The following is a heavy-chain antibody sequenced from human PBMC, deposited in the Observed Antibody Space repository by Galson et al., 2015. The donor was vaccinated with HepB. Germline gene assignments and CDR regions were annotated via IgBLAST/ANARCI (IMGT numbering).Heavy chain of an antibody. CDR1: GYWFSRYW. CDR3: ARADWTMVDPYYFDY. CDR2: IFPDDSDT. J-gene: IGHJ4*02. Sequence: QSGEEVKKPGESLKISCKGSGYWFSRYWIGWVRQMPGKGLEWMGIIFPDDSDTRYSPSFQGRVTISTDTSINTAYLQWRSPEASDTAVYYCARADWTMVDPYYFDYWGQGTLVTVSS. D-gene: IGHD4/OR15-4a*01. V-gene: IGHV5-51*01.